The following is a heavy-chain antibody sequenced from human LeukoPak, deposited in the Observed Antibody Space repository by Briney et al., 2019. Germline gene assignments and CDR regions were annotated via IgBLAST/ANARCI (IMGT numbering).Heavy chain of an antibody. Sequence: SETLSLTCTVSGGSISTYYWSWIRQPAGKGLEWIGCIYSGGSSNYNPSLKSRLTMSVDTSKNQFSLKLTSVTAADTAVYYCARGSRSSMDMFDYWGQGTLVTVSS. D-gene: IGHD2/OR15-2a*01. CDR2: IYSGGSS. J-gene: IGHJ4*02. CDR1: GGSISTYY. V-gene: IGHV4-4*07. CDR3: ARGSRSSMDMFDY.